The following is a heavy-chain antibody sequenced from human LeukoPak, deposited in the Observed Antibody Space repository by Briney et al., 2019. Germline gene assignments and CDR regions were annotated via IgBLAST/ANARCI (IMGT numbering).Heavy chain of an antibody. CDR1: GFTFSSYS. D-gene: IGHD2-2*01. CDR3: SRDGQACGVTSCFDY. Sequence: GGSLRLSCAASGFTFSSYSMNWVRQAPGKGLEWVSSISSSSSYIYYADSVKGRFTISRDNAKNSLHLQMNSLRAEDTAVYYCSRDGQACGVTSCFDYWGQGTLVTVSS. J-gene: IGHJ4*02. V-gene: IGHV3-21*01. CDR2: ISSSSSYI.